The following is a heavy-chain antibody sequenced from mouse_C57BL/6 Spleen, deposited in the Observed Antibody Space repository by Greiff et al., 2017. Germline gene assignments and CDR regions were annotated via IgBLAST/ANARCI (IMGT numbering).Heavy chain of an antibody. CDR2: ISSGGDYI. V-gene: IGHV5-9-1*02. CDR3: TRVGLGGYYLYYAMDY. D-gene: IGHD2-3*01. J-gene: IGHJ4*01. CDR1: GFTFSSYA. Sequence: EVMLVESGEGLVKPGGSLKLSCAASGFTFSSYAMSWVRQTPEKRLEWVAYISSGGDYIYYADTVKGRFTISRDNARNTLYLQMSSLKSEDTAMYYCTRVGLGGYYLYYAMDYWGQGTSVTVSS.